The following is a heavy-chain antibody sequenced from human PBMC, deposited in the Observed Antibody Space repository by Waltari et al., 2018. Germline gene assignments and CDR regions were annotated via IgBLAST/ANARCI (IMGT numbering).Heavy chain of an antibody. CDR3: ARHELGISQYYYNMYV. J-gene: IGHJ6*02. CDR1: GDSFGGYG. Sequence: HVQLVQSGAEVKKPGSSVKVSCKASGDSFGGYGISWVRLAPGHGLVWMGVLIPMFDIPEYSQKCQDRITITADESTRTSYMELSSLCSEDTAIYYCARHELGISQYYYNMYVWGQGTTVTISS. V-gene: IGHV1-69*12. CDR2: LIPMFDIP. D-gene: IGHD3-16*01.